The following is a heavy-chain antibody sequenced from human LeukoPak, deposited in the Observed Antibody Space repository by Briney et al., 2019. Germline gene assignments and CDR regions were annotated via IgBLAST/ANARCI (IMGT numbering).Heavy chain of an antibody. CDR1: GGSISSYY. CDR3: ARVGRWQWLAGFAYYMDV. CDR2: IYYSGST. D-gene: IGHD6-19*01. V-gene: IGHV4-59*01. Sequence: SETLSLTCTVSGGSISSYYWSWIRQPPGKGLEWIGYIYYSGSTNYNPSLKSRVTISVDTSKNQFSLKLSSVTAADTAVYYCARVGRWQWLAGFAYYMDVWGKGTTVTISS. J-gene: IGHJ6*03.